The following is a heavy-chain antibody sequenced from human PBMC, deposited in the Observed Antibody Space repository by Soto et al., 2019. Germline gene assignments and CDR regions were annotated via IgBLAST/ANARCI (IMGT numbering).Heavy chain of an antibody. CDR2: ISTDNGNT. V-gene: IGHV1-18*01. Sequence: QVHLVQSGAEVKKPGASVRVSCKSSGYTFTTSGISWVRQAPGQGLEWMGWISTDNGNTNYAQHLQGRVSMTTDTATSTANRDLRSLISDDTAVYYCAREQGITTIGLYSMYYYGMDVWGQGTTVTVPS. CDR3: AREQGITTIGLYSMYYYGMDV. CDR1: GYTFTTSG. D-gene: IGHD1-20*01. J-gene: IGHJ6*02.